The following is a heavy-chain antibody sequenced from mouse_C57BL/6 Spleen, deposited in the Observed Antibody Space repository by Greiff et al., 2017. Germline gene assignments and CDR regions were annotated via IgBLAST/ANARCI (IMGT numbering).Heavy chain of an antibody. V-gene: IGHV6-3*01. J-gene: IGHJ1*03. CDR1: GFTFSNYW. CDR3: TAGYYVWYFDV. CDR2: IRLKSDNYAT. D-gene: IGHD2-3*01. Sequence: EVMLVESGGGLVQPGGSMKLSCVASGFTFSNYWMNWVRQSPEKGLEWVAQIRLKSDNYATHYAESVKGRFTISRDDSKSSVYLQMNNLRAEDTGIYYCTAGYYVWYFDVWGTGTTVTVSS.